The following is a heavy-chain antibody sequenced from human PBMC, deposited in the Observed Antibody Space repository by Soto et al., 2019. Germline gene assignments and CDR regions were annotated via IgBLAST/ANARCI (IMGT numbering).Heavy chain of an antibody. D-gene: IGHD2-21*01. CDR3: SRGIKGGLDA. Sequence: QVQLAESGGGVVQPGRSLRLACATSGFVSKNYDIHWVRQAPGKGLAWLASISYDGSNKYYADSVKGRFTISRANSKNTLSLQINSLGAEDTAVYYCSRGIKGGLDAWGPGTLVTVSS. CDR2: ISYDGSNK. J-gene: IGHJ5*02. CDR1: GFVSKNYD. V-gene: IGHV3-30*03.